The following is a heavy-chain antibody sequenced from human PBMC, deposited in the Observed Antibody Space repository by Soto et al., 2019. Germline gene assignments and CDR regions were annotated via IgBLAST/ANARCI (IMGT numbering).Heavy chain of an antibody. CDR3: ARGGWRQIDY. V-gene: IGHV4-59*08. CDR1: GGSIGSYY. Sequence: QVQLQESGPGLVKPSETLSLTCSVSGGSIGSYYWSWIRQPPGKGLEWIGYIYYSGSTNYNPSLKSRFTISVDSSKNQFSPMLSSVTAADTAVYYCARGGWRQIDYWGQGTLVTVSS. D-gene: IGHD3-3*01. CDR2: IYYSGST. J-gene: IGHJ4*02.